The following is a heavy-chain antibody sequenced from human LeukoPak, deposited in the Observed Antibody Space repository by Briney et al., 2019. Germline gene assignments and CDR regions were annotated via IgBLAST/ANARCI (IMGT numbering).Heavy chain of an antibody. CDR3: VRLAHIFGAGILFDY. D-gene: IGHD3-3*02. CDR2: IHYSGST. V-gene: IGHV4-39*01. CDR1: GGSISSSNYY. Sequence: PSETLSLTCIVSGGSISSSNYYWGWIRQPPGKGLEWIGSIHYSGSTYYNPSLKSRVTISVDTSKNQFSLRLTSVTAADTAVYYCVRLAHIFGAGILFDYWGQGSLVTVSS. J-gene: IGHJ4*02.